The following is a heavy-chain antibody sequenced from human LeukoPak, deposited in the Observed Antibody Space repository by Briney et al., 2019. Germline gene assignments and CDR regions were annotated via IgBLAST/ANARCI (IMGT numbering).Heavy chain of an antibody. Sequence: TSETLSLTCTVSGGSVSSGSYYWSWIRQPPGKGLEWIGYIYYSGSTNYNPSLKSRVTISVDTSKNQFSLKLSSVTAADTAVYYCARGGIQLWTFADYWGQGTLVTVSS. J-gene: IGHJ4*02. V-gene: IGHV4-61*01. CDR1: GGSVSSGSYY. D-gene: IGHD5-18*01. CDR2: IYYSGST. CDR3: ARGGIQLWTFADY.